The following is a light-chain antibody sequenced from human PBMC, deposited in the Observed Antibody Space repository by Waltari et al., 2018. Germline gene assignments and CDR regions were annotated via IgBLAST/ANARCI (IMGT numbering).Light chain of an antibody. J-gene: IGLJ2*01. V-gene: IGLV1-47*01. CDR2: GNN. CDR3: AAWDDRLRGVV. Sequence: QSLLTQPPSASGTPGQRVTISCSGSSSNIGSYYVYWYQQLPGTAPQLLIDGNNRRPSCVPYRFSGSKSGTSGSLAISGLRSEDDADYYCAAWDDRLRGVVFGGGTKLTV. CDR1: SSNIGSYY.